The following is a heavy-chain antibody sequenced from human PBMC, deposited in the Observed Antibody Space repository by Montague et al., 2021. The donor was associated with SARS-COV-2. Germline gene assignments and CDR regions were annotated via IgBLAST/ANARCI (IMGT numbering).Heavy chain of an antibody. J-gene: IGHJ4*02. CDR1: GASISSRSYY. V-gene: IGHV4-39*01. D-gene: IGHD5-12*01. Sequence: SETLSLTCTVSGASISSRSYYWGWIRQPPGKGLEWIGFKYYSGSTYYNPTLKSRVTISVDTSKNQFSLKLSSVTAADTAVYYCARLQGGRRLMDYWGQGTLVTVPS. CDR3: ARLQGGRRLMDY. CDR2: KYYSGST.